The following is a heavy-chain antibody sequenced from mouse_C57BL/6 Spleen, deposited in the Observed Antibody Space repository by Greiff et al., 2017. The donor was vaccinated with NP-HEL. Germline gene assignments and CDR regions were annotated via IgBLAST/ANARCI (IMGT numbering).Heavy chain of an antibody. Sequence: QVQLQQPGAELVKPGASVKLSCKASGYTFTSYWMHWVKQRPGQGLEWIGMIHPNSGSTNYNEKFKSKATLTVDKSSSTAYMQLSSLKSEDSAVYYCATVVASPFDYWGQGTTLTVSS. CDR1: GYTFTSYW. CDR2: IHPNSGST. J-gene: IGHJ2*01. CDR3: ATVVASPFDY. V-gene: IGHV1-64*01. D-gene: IGHD1-1*01.